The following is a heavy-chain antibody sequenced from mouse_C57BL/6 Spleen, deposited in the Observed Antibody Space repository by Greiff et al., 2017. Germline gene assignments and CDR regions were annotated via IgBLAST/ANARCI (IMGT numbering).Heavy chain of an antibody. CDR3: ASYYGSSSYYAMDY. D-gene: IGHD1-1*01. J-gene: IGHJ4*01. CDR2: ISYDGSN. V-gene: IGHV3-6*01. CDR1: GYSITSGYY. Sequence: EVQLQQSGPGLVKPSQSLSLTCSVTGYSITSGYYWNWIRQFPGNKLEWMGYISYDGSNNYNPSLKNRISITRDTSKNQFFLKLNSVTTEDTATYYCASYYGSSSYYAMDYWGQGTSVTVSS.